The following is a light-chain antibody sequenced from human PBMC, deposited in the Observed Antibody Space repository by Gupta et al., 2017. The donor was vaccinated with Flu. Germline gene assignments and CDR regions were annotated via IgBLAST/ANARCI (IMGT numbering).Light chain of an antibody. J-gene: IGKJ2*01. CDR2: TMS. Sequence: MSHSPPPPSRSVGDRVTITCQANQTITTYLRWFQQTQGQAPKLLIYTMSTLFTGVPSRFSGGGSGTDFSLTITSLQPEDSAAYYCQQGYRVPHTFGQGTRLEIE. CDR1: QTITTY. V-gene: IGKV1-39*01. CDR3: QQGYRVPHT.